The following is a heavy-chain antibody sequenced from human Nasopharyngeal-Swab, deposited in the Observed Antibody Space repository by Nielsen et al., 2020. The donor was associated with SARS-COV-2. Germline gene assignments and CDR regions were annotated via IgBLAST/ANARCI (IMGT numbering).Heavy chain of an antibody. J-gene: IGHJ4*02. CDR3: ARGVVPAALGGYYFDY. V-gene: IGHV4-61*01. D-gene: IGHD2-2*01. CDR2: IYYSGST. CDR1: GGSVSSGSYY. Sequence: SETLSLTCTVSGGSVSSGSYYWSWIRQPPGKGLEWIGYIYYSGSTNYNPSVKSRVTISVDTSKNQFSLKLSSVTAADTAVYYCARGVVPAALGGYYFDYWGQGTLVIVSS.